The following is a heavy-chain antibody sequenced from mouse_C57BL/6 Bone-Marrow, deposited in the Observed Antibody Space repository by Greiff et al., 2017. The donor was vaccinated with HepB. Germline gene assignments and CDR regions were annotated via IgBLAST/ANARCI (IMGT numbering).Heavy chain of an antibody. D-gene: IGHD5-1*01. J-gene: IGHJ2*01. CDR1: GFNIKDDY. Sequence: VQLKESGAELVRPGASVKLSCTASGFNIKDDYLHWVQPRPDQGLEWIGWIDPENGDTEYASKFQGKATITADTSSNTAYLQLSSLTSEDTAVYYWTKEYRRRSLDDGGEGTTLTVSS. CDR2: IDPENGDT. CDR3: TKEYRRRSLDD. V-gene: IGHV14-4*01.